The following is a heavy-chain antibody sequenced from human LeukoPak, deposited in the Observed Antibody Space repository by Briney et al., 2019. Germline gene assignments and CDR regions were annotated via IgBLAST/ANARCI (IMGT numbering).Heavy chain of an antibody. D-gene: IGHD6-13*01. CDR3: ARDRSSWSQGAFDI. J-gene: IGHJ3*02. CDR2: ISYDGSNK. V-gene: IGHV3-30*03. CDR1: GFTFSSYG. Sequence: GRSLRLSCAASGFTFSSYGMHWVRQAPGKGLEWVAVISYDGSNKYYADSVKGRFTISRDNSKNTLYLQMNSLRAEDTAVYYCARDRSSWSQGAFDIWGQGTMVTVSS.